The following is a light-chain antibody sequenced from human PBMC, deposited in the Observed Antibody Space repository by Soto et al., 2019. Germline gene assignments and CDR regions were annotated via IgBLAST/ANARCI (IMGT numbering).Light chain of an antibody. J-gene: IGLJ2*01. V-gene: IGLV2-14*03. CDR2: DVN. Sequence: QYVLTQPASVSGSPEQSITISCTGTSSDIGAYNFVSWYQQHPGKAPKLMLYDVNIRPSGVSNRFSGSKSGNTASLTISGLQAEDEADYYCTSWTTSTTMIFGGGTKVTVL. CDR1: SSDIGAYNF. CDR3: TSWTTSTTMI.